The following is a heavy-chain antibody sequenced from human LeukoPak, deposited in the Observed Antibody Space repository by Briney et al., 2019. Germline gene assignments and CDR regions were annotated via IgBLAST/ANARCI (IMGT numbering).Heavy chain of an antibody. J-gene: IGHJ5*02. CDR1: GYTFNGYY. V-gene: IGHV1-2*02. CDR3: ARKLGTMVRVVIAHWFDP. Sequence: ASVTVSCKASGYTFNGYYMHWVRPAPGQGLEWMGWINSNSGGTNYAQKFQGRVTMTRDTSISTAYMERSRLRSDDTAVYYCARKLGTMVRVVIAHWFDPWGQGTLVTVSS. CDR2: INSNSGGT. D-gene: IGHD3-10*01.